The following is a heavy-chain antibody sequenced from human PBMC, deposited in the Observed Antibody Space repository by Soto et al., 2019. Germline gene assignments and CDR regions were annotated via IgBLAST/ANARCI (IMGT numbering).Heavy chain of an antibody. V-gene: IGHV4-31*03. J-gene: IGHJ4*02. CDR2: IYYSGST. Sequence: QVQLQESGPGLVKPSQTLSLTCTVSGGSISSGGYYWSWIRQHPGKGLEWIGYIYYSGSTYYNPSLKGRVTISVDTSKNQFSLKLSSVTAADTAVYYCARTYYYDSSGYYPGDYFDYWGQGTLVTVSS. D-gene: IGHD3-22*01. CDR1: GGSISSGGYY. CDR3: ARTYYYDSSGYYPGDYFDY.